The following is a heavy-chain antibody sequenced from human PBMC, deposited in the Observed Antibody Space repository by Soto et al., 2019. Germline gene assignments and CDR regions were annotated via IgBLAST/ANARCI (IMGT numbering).Heavy chain of an antibody. D-gene: IGHD2-8*02. CDR3: SRDNLTGLFAY. J-gene: IGHJ4*02. V-gene: IGHV4-34*12. CDR2: IFHCGST. CDR1: GGSLSRGDYS. Sequence: PSETLSLTCAVYGGSLSRGDYSWSCTRWPAGKGVEWIGEIFHCGSTNYHPSLKSRVTISVDTSKNLFFLKLTSVTAADMAVYYCSRDNLTGLFAYWGQGTLVTVSS.